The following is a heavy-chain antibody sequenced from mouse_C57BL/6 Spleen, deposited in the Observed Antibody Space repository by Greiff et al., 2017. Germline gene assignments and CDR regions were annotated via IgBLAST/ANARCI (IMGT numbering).Heavy chain of an antibody. D-gene: IGHD3-2*02. CDR1: GYTFTSSD. J-gene: IGHJ4*01. V-gene: IGHV1-85*01. CDR3: ARRDSSGYYAIDY. CDR2: IYPRDGST. Sequence: QVQLQQSGPELVKPGASVKLSCKASGYTFTSSDINWVKQRPGQGLEWIGWIYPRDGSTKYNEKFKGKATLTVDTYSSTAYMELHSLTSEDSAVYFCARRDSSGYYAIDYWGQGTSVTVSS.